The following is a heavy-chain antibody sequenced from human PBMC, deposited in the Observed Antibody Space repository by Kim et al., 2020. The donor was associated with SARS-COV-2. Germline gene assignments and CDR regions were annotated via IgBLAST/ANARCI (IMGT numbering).Heavy chain of an antibody. CDR2: ISYDGSNK. D-gene: IGHD3-16*01. Sequence: GGSLRLSCAASGFTFSSYAMHWVRQAPGKGLEWVAVISYDGSNKYYADSVKGRFTISRDNSKNTLYLQMNSLRAEDTAVYYCARDVHGDYVRGLRLGHAFDIWGQGTMVTVSS. J-gene: IGHJ3*02. V-gene: IGHV3-30*04. CDR1: GFTFSSYA. CDR3: ARDVHGDYVRGLRLGHAFDI.